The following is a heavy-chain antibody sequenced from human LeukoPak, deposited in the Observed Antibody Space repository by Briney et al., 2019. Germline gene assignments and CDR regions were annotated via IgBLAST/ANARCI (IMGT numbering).Heavy chain of an antibody. CDR1: GGTFSSYA. Sequence: GASVKVSCKASGGTFSSYAISWVRQAPGQGLEWMGGIIPIFGTANYAQKFQGRVTITADESTSTAYMELSSLRSGDTAVYYCAWVATINWYFDYWGQGTLVTVSS. CDR2: IIPIFGTA. J-gene: IGHJ4*02. D-gene: IGHD5-24*01. V-gene: IGHV1-69*13. CDR3: AWVATINWYFDY.